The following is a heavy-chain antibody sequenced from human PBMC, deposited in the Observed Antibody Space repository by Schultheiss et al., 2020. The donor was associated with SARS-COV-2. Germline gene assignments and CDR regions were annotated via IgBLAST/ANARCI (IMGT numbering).Heavy chain of an antibody. J-gene: IGHJ5*02. V-gene: IGHV3-23*01. D-gene: IGHD6-6*01. CDR2: ISGSGGST. CDR3: AKDRPYSSSSGLNWFDP. CDR1: GFTFSNAW. Sequence: GGSLRLSCSDSGFTFSNAWMTWVRQAPGKGLEWVSAISGSGGSTYYADSVKGRFTISRDNSKNTLYLQMNSLRAEDTAVYYCAKDRPYSSSSGLNWFDPWGQGTLVTVSS.